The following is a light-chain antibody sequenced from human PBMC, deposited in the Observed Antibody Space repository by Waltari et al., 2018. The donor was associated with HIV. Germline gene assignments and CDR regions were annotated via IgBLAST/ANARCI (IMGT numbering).Light chain of an antibody. CDR3: QQCDTLPYT. CDR2: DAS. CDR1: QDISNY. V-gene: IGKV1-33*01. J-gene: IGKJ2*01. Sequence: DSQMTQSPSSLSVSVGDRVTITCQANQDISNYLNWYQQKPGKAPKLLIYDASNLETGVPSRFSGSGSGTDFTFTISSLQPEDIATYYCQQCDTLPYTFGQGTKLEIK.